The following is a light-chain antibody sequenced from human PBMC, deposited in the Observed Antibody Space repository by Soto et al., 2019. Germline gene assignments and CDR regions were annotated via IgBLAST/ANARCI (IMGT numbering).Light chain of an antibody. J-gene: IGLJ1*01. Sequence: QSALAQPASVSGSPGQASTISCTGTSSDVGSYHYVSWSQQHPGKAPKLIIFEVSDRPSGVSTRFSGSKSGDTAPLTISGLQADDEADYYCSSYTSGRDVYVFGGGTKVTVL. V-gene: IGLV2-14*01. CDR2: EVS. CDR1: SSDVGSYHY. CDR3: SSYTSGRDVYV.